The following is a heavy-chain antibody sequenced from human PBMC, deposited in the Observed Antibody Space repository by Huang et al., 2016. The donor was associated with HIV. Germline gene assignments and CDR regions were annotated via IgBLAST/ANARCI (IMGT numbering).Heavy chain of an antibody. D-gene: IGHD3-10*01. CDR3: ARGSRQGKYYYGSGTAY. J-gene: IGHJ4*02. V-gene: IGHV3-74*01. CDR2: SKSDGRST. Sequence: EVQLVESGGGLVQPGGSLRLSCAASGFTFSSYWMHWVRQVPGKGLVWVSHSKSDGRSTSDADSVKGRFTISRDNAKNTLYLQMNSLRAEDTAVYYCARGSRQGKYYYGSGTAYWGQGTLVTVSS. CDR1: GFTFSSYW.